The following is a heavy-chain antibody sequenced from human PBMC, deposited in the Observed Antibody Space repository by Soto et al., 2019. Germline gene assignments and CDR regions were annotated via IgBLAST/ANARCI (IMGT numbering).Heavy chain of an antibody. V-gene: IGHV3-23*01. CDR3: TKDRAFNYFYGMDV. J-gene: IGHJ6*02. Sequence: GSLRLSCRASGLAFGNYAMNWVRQVPGRGLEWVAGVSTNGRATYYADSVRGRFTISRDNSKITVYLQMNSLRAEDTAVYYCTKDRAFNYFYGMDVWGQGTTVTVSS. CDR1: GLAFGNYA. D-gene: IGHD3-10*01. CDR2: VSTNGRAT.